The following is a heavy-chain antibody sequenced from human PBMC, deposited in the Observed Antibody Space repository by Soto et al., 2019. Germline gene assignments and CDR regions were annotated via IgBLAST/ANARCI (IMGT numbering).Heavy chain of an antibody. V-gene: IGHV1-69*06. CDR3: ARSLFGVVNFDY. CDR2: IIPIFGTA. J-gene: IGHJ4*02. Sequence: QVQLVQSGAEVKKPGSSVKVSCTASGGTFSSYAISWVRQAPGQGLEWMGGIIPIFGTANYAQKFQGRVTITADKSTSTDYMELSSLRSEDTAVYYCARSLFGVVNFDYWGQGTLVTVSS. CDR1: GGTFSSYA. D-gene: IGHD3-3*02.